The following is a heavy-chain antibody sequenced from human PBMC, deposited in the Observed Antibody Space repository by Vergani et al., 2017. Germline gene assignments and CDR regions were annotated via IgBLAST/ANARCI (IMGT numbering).Heavy chain of an antibody. Sequence: VQLVVSGGGLVKPGGSLRLSCAASGFTFSDFSMSWVRQAPGKGLEWVAFIGSSGPYINYADSVKGRFIISRDNTNNSLFLQLRSLRAEDAAVYYCARDCTSGGCPDNYGMDVWGQGATVTVSS. CDR3: ARDCTSGGCPDNYGMDV. V-gene: IGHV3-21*06. J-gene: IGHJ6*02. CDR2: IGSSGPYI. D-gene: IGHD2-8*01. CDR1: GFTFSDFS.